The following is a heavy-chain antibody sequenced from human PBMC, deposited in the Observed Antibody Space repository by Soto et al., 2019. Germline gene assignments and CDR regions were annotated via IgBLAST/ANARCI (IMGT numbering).Heavy chain of an antibody. Sequence: QVQLVQSGAEVKKPGASVKVSCKASGYTFTSYDINWVRQATGQGLEWMGWMNPNSGNTGYAQKFQGRVTMTRNTSISTAYMELSRLRSEDTAVYYCARGLLGMGGYYYYYGMDVWGQGTTVTVSS. J-gene: IGHJ6*02. CDR3: ARGLLGMGGYYYYYGMDV. V-gene: IGHV1-8*01. D-gene: IGHD7-27*01. CDR1: GYTFTSYD. CDR2: MNPNSGNT.